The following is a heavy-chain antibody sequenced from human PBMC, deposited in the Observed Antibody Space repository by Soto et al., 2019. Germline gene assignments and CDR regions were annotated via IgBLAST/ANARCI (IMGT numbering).Heavy chain of an antibody. V-gene: IGHV3-74*01. J-gene: IGHJ4*02. Sequence: EVQLVESGGGLVQPGGSLRLSCAVSGFTFSSFWMHWVRQAPGEGLVWVSRINTDGSSTSYADSVKGRFTISRYNAKNTRYLQMNSLSVEDTAMYYGEKRGVDTFGLSYWGQGTLVTVSS. CDR3: EKRGVDTFGLSY. CDR2: INTDGSST. D-gene: IGHD3-10*01. CDR1: GFTFSSFW.